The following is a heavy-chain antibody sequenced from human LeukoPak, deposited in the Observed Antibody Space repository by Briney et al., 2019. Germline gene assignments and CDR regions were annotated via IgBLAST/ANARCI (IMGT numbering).Heavy chain of an antibody. Sequence: SHTLSLTCTVSGGSISSGGYYWSWIRQHPGRGLEWNGYIYYSGSTYYNPSLKSRVTISVDTSKNQFSLKLSSVTAADTAVYYCARGRYYDILTGYLDYWGQGTLVTVSS. CDR2: IYYSGST. CDR1: GGSISSGGYY. J-gene: IGHJ4*02. CDR3: ARGRYYDILTGYLDY. V-gene: IGHV4-31*03. D-gene: IGHD3-9*01.